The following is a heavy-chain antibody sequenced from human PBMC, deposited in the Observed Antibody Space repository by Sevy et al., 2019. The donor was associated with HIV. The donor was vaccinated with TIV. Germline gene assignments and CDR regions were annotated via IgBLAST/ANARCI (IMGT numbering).Heavy chain of an antibody. CDR2: ISSSSSTI. CDR1: GFTFSSYS. CDR3: ARDRPPGASYYYYGMDV. J-gene: IGHJ6*02. Sequence: GGSLRLSCAASGFTFSSYSMNWVRQAPGKGLEWVSYISSSSSTIYYADSVKGRFTISRDNAKNSLYLQMNSLRAEDTAVYYCARDRPPGASYYYYGMDVWGQGTTVTVSS. D-gene: IGHD4-17*01. V-gene: IGHV3-48*01.